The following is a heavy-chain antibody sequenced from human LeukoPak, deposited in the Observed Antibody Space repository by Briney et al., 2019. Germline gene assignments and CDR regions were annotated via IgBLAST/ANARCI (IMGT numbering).Heavy chain of an antibody. CDR1: GGSISSRKW. Sequence: PSETLSLTCTVSGGSISSRKWWGWVRQPPGKGLEWIGEIYHSGYTNYNPSFKSRVTISEDQSRNQFSLKLTSVTAADTAIYYCARPPYNSGGYTFDVWGQGTMVSVSS. D-gene: IGHD5-12*01. CDR3: ARPPYNSGGYTFDV. CDR2: IYHSGYT. J-gene: IGHJ3*01. V-gene: IGHV4-4*02.